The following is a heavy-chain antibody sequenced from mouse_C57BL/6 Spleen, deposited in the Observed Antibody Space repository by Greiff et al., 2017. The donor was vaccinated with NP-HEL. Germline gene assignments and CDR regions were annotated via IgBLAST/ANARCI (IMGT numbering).Heavy chain of an antibody. CDR1: GYTFTSYW. Sequence: VQLQQPGAELVKPGASVKLSCKASGYTFTSYWMQWVKQRPGQGLEWIGEIDPSDSYTNYNQKFKGKATLTVDTSSSTAYMQLSSLTSEDSAVYYCARGKLDYWGQGTTLTVSS. CDR3: ARGKLDY. CDR2: IDPSDSYT. J-gene: IGHJ2*01. D-gene: IGHD4-1*01. V-gene: IGHV1-50*01.